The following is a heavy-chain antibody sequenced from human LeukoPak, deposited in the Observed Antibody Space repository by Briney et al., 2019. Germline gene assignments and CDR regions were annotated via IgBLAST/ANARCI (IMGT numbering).Heavy chain of an antibody. CDR1: GGSISSYY. J-gene: IGHJ5*02. V-gene: IGHV4-59*01. CDR2: IYYSGST. D-gene: IGHD1-26*01. Sequence: SETLSLTCTVSGGSISSYYWSWIRQPPGKGLEWIGYIYYSGSTNYNPSLKSRVTISVDTSKNQFSLKLSSVTAAGTAVYYCARDPGGSYFSWFDPWGQGTLVTVS. CDR3: ARDPGGSYFSWFDP.